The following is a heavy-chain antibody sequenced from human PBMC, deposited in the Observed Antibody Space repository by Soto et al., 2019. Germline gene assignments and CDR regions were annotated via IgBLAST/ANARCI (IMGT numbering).Heavy chain of an antibody. V-gene: IGHV4-59*01. J-gene: IGHJ5*02. D-gene: IGHD2-15*01. CDR1: GCSISSYY. Sequence: SETLSLTCTVSGCSISSYYWSWIRQPPGTGLEWIAYIYYSGSTNYNPSLKSRVTISVDTSKNQFSLKLSSVTAADTAVYFFAREVGGYCSGGSCYSGWFDPWGQGTLVTVS. CDR3: AREVGGYCSGGSCYSGWFDP. CDR2: IYYSGST.